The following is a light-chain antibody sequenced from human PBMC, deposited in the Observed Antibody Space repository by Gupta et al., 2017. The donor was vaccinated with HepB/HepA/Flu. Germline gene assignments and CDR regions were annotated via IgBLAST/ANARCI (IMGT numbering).Light chain of an antibody. CDR3: QQENSCPIS. CDR2: AAS. Sequence: DIQITKSPSSLSASVGDRVTITCRASQDIRNDLVWYQQKPGKAPKRLMYAASSLQSGVPSRFSGSGSGTEFTLTISSLQPEDFATYYCQQENSCPISFGQGTQLEIK. V-gene: IGKV1-17*01. J-gene: IGKJ5*01. CDR1: QDIRND.